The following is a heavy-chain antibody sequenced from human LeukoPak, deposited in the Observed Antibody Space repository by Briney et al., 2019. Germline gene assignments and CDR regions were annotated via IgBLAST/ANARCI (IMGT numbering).Heavy chain of an antibody. V-gene: IGHV3-23*01. CDR1: GFTFSSYN. Sequence: PGGSLRLSCAASGFTFSSYNMNWVRQAPGKGLEWVSAISGSGGSTYYADSVKGRFTISRDNSKNTLYLQMNSLRAEDTAVYYCAKDLGSDSSGYYPEYFQHWGQGTLVTVSS. D-gene: IGHD3-22*01. J-gene: IGHJ1*01. CDR2: ISGSGGST. CDR3: AKDLGSDSSGYYPEYFQH.